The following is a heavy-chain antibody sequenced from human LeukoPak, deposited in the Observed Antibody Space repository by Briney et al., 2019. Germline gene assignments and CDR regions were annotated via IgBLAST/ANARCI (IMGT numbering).Heavy chain of an antibody. J-gene: IGHJ3*02. CDR3: ARSHSLTADAFDI. Sequence: SETLSLTCTVSGGSISSSSYYWGWIRQPPGKGLEWIGEINHSGSTNYNPSLKSRVTISVDTSKNQFSLKLSSVTAADTAVYYCARSHSLTADAFDIWGQGTMVTVSS. V-gene: IGHV4-39*07. D-gene: IGHD1-20*01. CDR2: INHSGST. CDR1: GGSISSSSYY.